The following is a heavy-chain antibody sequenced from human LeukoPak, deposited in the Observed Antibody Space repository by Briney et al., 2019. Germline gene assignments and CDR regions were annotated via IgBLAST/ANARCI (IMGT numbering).Heavy chain of an antibody. V-gene: IGHV1-69*13. CDR3: ARMSGYCSGGSCYGGTWIDP. CDR2: IIPIFGTA. J-gene: IGHJ5*02. Sequence: SVKVSCKASGVTFSSYAINWVRQAPGQGLEWMGGIIPIFGTANYAQKFQGRVTITADESTSTAYMELSSLRSEDTAVYYCARMSGYCSGGSCYGGTWIDPWGRGTLVTVSS. D-gene: IGHD2-15*01. CDR1: GVTFSSYA.